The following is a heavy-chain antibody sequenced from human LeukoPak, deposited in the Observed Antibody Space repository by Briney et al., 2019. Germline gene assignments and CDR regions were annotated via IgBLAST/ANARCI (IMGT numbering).Heavy chain of an antibody. Sequence: SETLSLTCAVYGGSFSGYYWSWIRQPPGKGLEWIGYIYYRGSTNYNPSLKSRVTISVDTSKNQFSLKLNSVTAADTAVYYCARHFTSLTGYSYYFDYWGQGTLVTVSS. CDR3: ARHFTSLTGYSYYFDY. CDR2: IYYRGST. V-gene: IGHV4-59*08. J-gene: IGHJ4*02. D-gene: IGHD3-9*01. CDR1: GGSFSGYY.